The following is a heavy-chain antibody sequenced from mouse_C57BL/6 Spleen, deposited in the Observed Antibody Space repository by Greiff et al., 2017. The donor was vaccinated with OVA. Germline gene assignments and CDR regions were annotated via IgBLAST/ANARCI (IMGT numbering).Heavy chain of an antibody. CDR2: IYPGSGNT. CDR1: GYTFTDYY. Sequence: QVQLQQSGAELVRPGASVKLSCKASGYTFTDYYINWVKQRPGQGLEWIGRIYPGSGNTHYNEKFKGKATLTADKSSSTAYMQLSSLTSEDSAVYFCARKGYYGSYALDDWGQGTTVTVSS. CDR3: ARKGYYGSYALDD. V-gene: IGHV1-76*01. J-gene: IGHJ4*01. D-gene: IGHD1-2*01.